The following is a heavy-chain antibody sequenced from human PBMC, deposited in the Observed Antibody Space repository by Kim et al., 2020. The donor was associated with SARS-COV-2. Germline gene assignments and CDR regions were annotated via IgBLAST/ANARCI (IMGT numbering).Heavy chain of an antibody. J-gene: IGHJ1*01. CDR2: INHSGST. V-gene: IGHV4-34*01. D-gene: IGHD6-13*01. Sequence: SETLSLTCAVYGGSFSGYYWSWIRQPPGKGLEWIGEINHSGSTNYNPSLKSRVTISVDTSKNQFSLKLSSVTAADTAVYYCARGLPSSSWYQYFQHWGQG. CDR1: GGSFSGYY. CDR3: ARGLPSSSWYQYFQH.